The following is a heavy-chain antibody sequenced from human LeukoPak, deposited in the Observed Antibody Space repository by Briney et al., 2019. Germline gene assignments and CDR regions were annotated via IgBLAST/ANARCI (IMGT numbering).Heavy chain of an antibody. CDR2: IHSSGST. D-gene: IGHD3-10*01. CDR1: GGSISNYY. Sequence: SETLSLTCIVSGGSISNYYWSWIRQPAGKGLEWIGRIHSSGSTNYNPSLKSRVTMSVDTSRNQFSLKVNSVTAADTAVYFCARGLQYRYGSGSPLGLDYWGQGTLVTVSS. CDR3: ARGLQYRYGSGSPLGLDY. V-gene: IGHV4-4*07. J-gene: IGHJ4*02.